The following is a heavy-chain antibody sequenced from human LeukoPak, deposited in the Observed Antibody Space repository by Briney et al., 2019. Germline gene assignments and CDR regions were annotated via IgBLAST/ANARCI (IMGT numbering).Heavy chain of an antibody. Sequence: PGESLKISCKGSGYSFTSYWIGWVRQMPGKGLEWMGIIYPGDSDTRYSPSFQGQVTISADKSISTAYLQWRSLKASDTAMYYCARLDSSSWHPADPWGQGTLVTVSS. V-gene: IGHV5-51*01. D-gene: IGHD6-13*01. J-gene: IGHJ5*02. CDR2: IYPGDSDT. CDR1: GYSFTSYW. CDR3: ARLDSSSWHPADP.